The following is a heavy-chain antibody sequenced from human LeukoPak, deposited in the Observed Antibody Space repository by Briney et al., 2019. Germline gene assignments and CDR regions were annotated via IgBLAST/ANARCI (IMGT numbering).Heavy chain of an antibody. Sequence: GGSLRLSCAASGFTFSSYAMNWVRQAPGKGLEWVSAISGSDDGTYYADSVKGRFTISRDNSRNTLYLQMNTLRAEDTAVYFCAKSPVSSCRGSFCYPFDYWGQGNLVTVSS. J-gene: IGHJ4*02. V-gene: IGHV3-23*01. CDR1: GFTFSSYA. D-gene: IGHD2-15*01. CDR3: AKSPVSSCRGSFCYPFDY. CDR2: ISGSDDGT.